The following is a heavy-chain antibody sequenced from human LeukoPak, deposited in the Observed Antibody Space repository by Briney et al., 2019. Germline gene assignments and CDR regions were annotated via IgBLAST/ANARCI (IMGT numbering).Heavy chain of an antibody. CDR1: GYSFTSYW. CDR2: IYPGDSDT. D-gene: IGHD3-22*01. V-gene: IGHV5-51*01. Sequence: GESLKTSCKGSGYSFTSYWIGWVRQMPGKGLEWMGIIYPGDSDTRYSPSFQGQVTISADKSISTAYLQWSSLKASDTAMYYCARVSYYYDSSGSLSYYYYGMDVWGQGTTVTVSS. CDR3: ARVSYYYDSSGSLSYYYYGMDV. J-gene: IGHJ6*02.